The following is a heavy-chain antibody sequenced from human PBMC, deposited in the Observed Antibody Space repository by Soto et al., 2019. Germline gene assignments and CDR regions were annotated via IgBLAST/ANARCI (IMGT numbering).Heavy chain of an antibody. Sequence: PSETLSLTCTVSGGSISGYYWSWIRQSPEKGLEYIGYISYSGSTNYNPSLKSRVTTSLDTSKNQFSLKLCSVTAADTAIYYCASLNFDILTGYYAFDLWGQGTMVT. D-gene: IGHD3-9*01. CDR3: ASLNFDILTGYYAFDL. V-gene: IGHV4-59*08. CDR2: ISYSGST. J-gene: IGHJ3*01. CDR1: GGSISGYY.